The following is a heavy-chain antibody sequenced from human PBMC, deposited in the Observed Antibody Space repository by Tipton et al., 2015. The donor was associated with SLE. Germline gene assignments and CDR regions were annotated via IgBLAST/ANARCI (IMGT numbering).Heavy chain of an antibody. J-gene: IGHJ4*02. CDR1: GGSISSGSYY. CDR3: ARRPYVSSGYFFDY. Sequence: TLSLTCSVSGGSISSGSYYWSWIRQPAGKGLEWIGHIYTSGITNDNPSLKSRVTISIDTSKNQFSLKLSSVTAADTAVYYCARRPYVSSGYFFDYWGQGTLVTVSS. CDR2: IYTSGIT. D-gene: IGHD3-22*01. V-gene: IGHV4-61*09.